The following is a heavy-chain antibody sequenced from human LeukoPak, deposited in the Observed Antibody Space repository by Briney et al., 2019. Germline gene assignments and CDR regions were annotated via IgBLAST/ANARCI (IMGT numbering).Heavy chain of an antibody. V-gene: IGHV5-51*01. Sequence: GESLKISCKGSGYSFTSYWIGYLRQIPGKSLEWMGIIYPGDSDTRYSPSFQGQVTISADKSISTAYLQWSSLKASDTAMYYCARHEDYSYGSYVGYWGQGTLVTVSS. D-gene: IGHD5-18*01. J-gene: IGHJ4*02. CDR1: GYSFTSYW. CDR2: IYPGDSDT. CDR3: ARHEDYSYGSYVGY.